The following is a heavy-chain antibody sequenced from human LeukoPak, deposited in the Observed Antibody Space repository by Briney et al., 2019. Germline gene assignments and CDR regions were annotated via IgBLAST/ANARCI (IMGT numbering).Heavy chain of an antibody. CDR1: GFTFSNAW. CDR3: ARDAPHYGSGSHKPWRDYFDY. V-gene: IGHV3-15*01. CDR2: IKKKTDGGTT. Sequence: PGGSLRLSCAASGFTFSNAWMSWVRQAPGKGLEWVGRIKKKTDGGTTAYAAPVKGRFTISRDDSKNTLSLQMNSLRAEDTAVYYCARDAPHYGSGSHKPWRDYFDYWGQGTLVTVSS. J-gene: IGHJ4*02. D-gene: IGHD3-10*01.